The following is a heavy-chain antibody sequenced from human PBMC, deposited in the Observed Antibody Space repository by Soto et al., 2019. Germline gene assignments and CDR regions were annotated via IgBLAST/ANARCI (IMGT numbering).Heavy chain of an antibody. J-gene: IGHJ4*02. Sequence: GGSLRLSCAASGFSFNNYGMHWVRQAPGKGLEWAAVLWSNGINKNYADSVKGRYTISRDNSKNTLYLQMNSLRAEDTAVYYCARDQTSWTPGEWGQGT. V-gene: IGHV3-33*01. CDR3: ARDQTSWTPGE. CDR2: LWSNGINK. CDR1: GFSFNNYG. D-gene: IGHD2-15*01.